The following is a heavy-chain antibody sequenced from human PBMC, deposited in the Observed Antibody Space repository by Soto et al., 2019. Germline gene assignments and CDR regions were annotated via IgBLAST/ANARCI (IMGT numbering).Heavy chain of an antibody. V-gene: IGHV1-69*13. Sequence: ASVKVSCKASGGTFSNYSISWVRQAPGQGLEWMGGIIPIFGTSNYAQKFQGRVTLTADESTNTAYMELSTLRSEDTALYYCATDVIVMVLDATRAGGRFDPWGQGPLVTVSS. CDR3: ATDVIVMVLDATRAGGRFDP. D-gene: IGHD2-15*01. CDR1: GGTFSNYS. J-gene: IGHJ5*02. CDR2: IIPIFGTS.